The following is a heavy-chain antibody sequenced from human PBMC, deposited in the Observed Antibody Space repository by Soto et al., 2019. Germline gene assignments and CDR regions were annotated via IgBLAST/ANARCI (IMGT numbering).Heavy chain of an antibody. CDR1: GGTFSSYA. J-gene: IGHJ4*02. CDR2: IIPIFGTA. Sequence: QVQLVQSGAEVKKPGSSVKVSCKASGGTFSSYAISWVRQAPGQGLEWMGGIIPIFGTANYAQKFQGRVTITADESTSTAYMELSSLRSQDTAAYYCARASRYCSGGSCYFLPGIDYWGQGTLVTVSS. D-gene: IGHD2-15*01. CDR3: ARASRYCSGGSCYFLPGIDY. V-gene: IGHV1-69*12.